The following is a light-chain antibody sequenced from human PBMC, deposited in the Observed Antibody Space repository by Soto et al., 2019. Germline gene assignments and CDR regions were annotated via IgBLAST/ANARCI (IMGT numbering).Light chain of an antibody. CDR2: DAS. CDR3: QQRSHGPIT. Sequence: EIVLTQSPATLSLSPGDRATLSCRASQSVDKYLVWYQQKPGQTPRLLIYDASNRATGIPARFSGSGSGTDFTLTISSLEPDDFSVYYCQQRSHGPITFGQGTRLEIK. V-gene: IGKV3-11*01. CDR1: QSVDKY. J-gene: IGKJ5*01.